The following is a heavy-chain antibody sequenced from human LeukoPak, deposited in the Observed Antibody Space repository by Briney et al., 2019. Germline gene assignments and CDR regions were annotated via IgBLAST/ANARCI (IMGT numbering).Heavy chain of an antibody. CDR3: ANLLLGYCSSTSCRDY. Sequence: GGSLRLSCAASGFTFSSYGMHWVRQAPGKGLEWVAFIRYDGSNKYYADSVKGRFTISRDNSKNTLYLQMNSLRAEDTAVYYCANLLLGYCSSTSCRDYWDQGTLVTVSS. CDR2: IRYDGSNK. CDR1: GFTFSSYG. V-gene: IGHV3-30*02. J-gene: IGHJ4*02. D-gene: IGHD2-2*01.